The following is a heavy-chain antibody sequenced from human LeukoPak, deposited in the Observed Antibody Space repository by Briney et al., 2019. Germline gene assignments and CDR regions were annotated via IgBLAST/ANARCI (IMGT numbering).Heavy chain of an antibody. D-gene: IGHD3-10*01. CDR2: IGTAGDT. Sequence: GGSLRLSCAASGFTFSSYDMHWVRHATGKGLEWVSAIGTAGDTYYPGSVKGRFTISRENAKNSLYLQMNSLRAGDTAVYYCARSYYYGSGIGYGMDVWGQGTTVTVSS. CDR1: GFTFSSYD. J-gene: IGHJ6*02. V-gene: IGHV3-13*01. CDR3: ARSYYYGSGIGYGMDV.